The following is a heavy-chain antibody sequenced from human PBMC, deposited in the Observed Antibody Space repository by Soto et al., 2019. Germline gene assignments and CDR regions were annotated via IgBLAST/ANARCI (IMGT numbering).Heavy chain of an antibody. CDR3: AKAARDCGGDCYSSFFNY. J-gene: IGHJ4*02. CDR1: GFTFSNYA. Sequence: VGSLRLSCAASGFTFSNYAMSWVRQAPGKGLEWVSGITNDGGNIKYVDSVKGRFTISRDNSKNTLFLQMKSLRVEDTAVYYCAKAARDCGGDCYSSFFNYWGQGALVTVSS. D-gene: IGHD2-21*02. CDR2: ITNDGGNI. V-gene: IGHV3-23*01.